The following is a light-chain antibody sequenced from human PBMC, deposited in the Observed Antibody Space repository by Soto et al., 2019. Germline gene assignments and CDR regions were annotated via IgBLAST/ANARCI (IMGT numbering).Light chain of an antibody. CDR1: QDIAIY. J-gene: IGKJ4*01. Sequence: IQLTQSPSSLSASVGDRVTITCRASQDIAIYSACYQPKPGEAPKLLIYAASTLYGGVPSSISGSGSGTDFALTITSLQAEDFAVYYCQQRSNGTPQPTFGGGTKVDIK. CDR2: AAS. V-gene: IGKV1-9*01. CDR3: QQRSNGTPQPT.